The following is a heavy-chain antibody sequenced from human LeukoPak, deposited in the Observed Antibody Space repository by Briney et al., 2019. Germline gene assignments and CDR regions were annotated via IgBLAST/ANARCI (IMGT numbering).Heavy chain of an antibody. J-gene: IGHJ4*02. V-gene: IGHV4-34*01. CDR2: INHSERP. CDR1: GGSFSGYY. CDR3: ASWHRSKEGEY. Sequence: SETLSLTCAVHGGSFSGYYWSWIRQPPGKGREWIREINHSERPNYNPYLKSRVPIAVETSQNQCSLKLSSVTAADTAVYYCASWHRSKEGEYWGQGSLGIVSS. D-gene: IGHD2-21*01.